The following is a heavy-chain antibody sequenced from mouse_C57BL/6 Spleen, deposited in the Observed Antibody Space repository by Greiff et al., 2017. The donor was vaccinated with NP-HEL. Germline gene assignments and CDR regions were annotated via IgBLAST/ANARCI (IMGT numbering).Heavy chain of an antibody. V-gene: IGHV1-15*01. CDR2: IDPETGGT. D-gene: IGHD1-1*01. CDR1: GYTFTDYE. Sequence: VKLMESGAELVRPGASVTLSCKASGYTFTDYEMHWVKQTPVHGLEWIGAIDPETGGTAYNQKFKGKAILTADKSSSTAYMELRSLTSEDSAVYYCTRWYYGSSYGYFDVWGTGTTVTVSS. J-gene: IGHJ1*03. CDR3: TRWYYGSSYGYFDV.